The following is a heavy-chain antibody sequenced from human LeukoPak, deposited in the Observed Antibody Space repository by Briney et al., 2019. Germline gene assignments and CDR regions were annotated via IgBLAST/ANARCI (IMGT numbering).Heavy chain of an antibody. CDR2: IYTSGST. J-gene: IGHJ3*02. CDR1: GGSISSYY. Sequence: SETLSLTCTVSGGSISSYYWSWIRQPAGKGLEWIGRIYTSGSTNYNPSLKSRVTMSVDTSKNQFSLKLSSVTAADTAVYYCARVATGGYYYDSSGYYSPSDAFDTWGQGTMVTVSS. D-gene: IGHD3-22*01. V-gene: IGHV4-4*07. CDR3: ARVATGGYYYDSSGYYSPSDAFDT.